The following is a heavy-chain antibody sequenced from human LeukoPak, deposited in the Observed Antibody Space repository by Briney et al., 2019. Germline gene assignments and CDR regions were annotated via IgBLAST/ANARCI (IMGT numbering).Heavy chain of an antibody. Sequence: PGGSLRLSCAASGFTFSNYNMNWVRQAPGKGLEWVSSISSSGSYIYYADSVKGRFTISRDNAKNSLYLQMNSLRAEDTAVYYCVRDLGGRSGHWGQGTLVTVSS. CDR1: GFTFSNYN. V-gene: IGHV3-21*01. CDR2: ISSSGSYI. CDR3: VRDLGGRSGH. J-gene: IGHJ4*02. D-gene: IGHD1-26*01.